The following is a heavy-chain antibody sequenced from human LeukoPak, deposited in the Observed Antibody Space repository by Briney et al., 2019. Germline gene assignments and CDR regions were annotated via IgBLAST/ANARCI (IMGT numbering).Heavy chain of an antibody. J-gene: IGHJ4*02. V-gene: IGHV5-51*01. CDR1: GCGFPTYW. CDR3: ARPPSRGYSSSFEY. Sequence: GASLQISCQGSGCGFPTYWIAWVRPMPGKGLEWMGIIYPDESNIRYSPSFHGQVTISADKSISTAYLQWSSLKASDTAMYYCARPPSRGYSSSFEYWGQGTLVTVSS. CDR2: IYPDESNI. D-gene: IGHD2-2*03.